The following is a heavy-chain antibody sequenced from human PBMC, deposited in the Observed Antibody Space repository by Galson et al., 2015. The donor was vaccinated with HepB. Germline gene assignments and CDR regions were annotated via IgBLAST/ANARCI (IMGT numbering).Heavy chain of an antibody. J-gene: IGHJ6*02. CDR3: ARVRPLLNYSMDV. Sequence: SLRLSCAASGFTVSSNYMSWVRQAPGKGLEWVSVIYSGGSTYYAASVKGRFTISRDNSKNTLYLQMNSLRAEDTAVYYCARVRPLLNYSMDVWGQGTTVTVSS. CDR1: GFTVSSNY. CDR2: IYSGGST. V-gene: IGHV3-53*01.